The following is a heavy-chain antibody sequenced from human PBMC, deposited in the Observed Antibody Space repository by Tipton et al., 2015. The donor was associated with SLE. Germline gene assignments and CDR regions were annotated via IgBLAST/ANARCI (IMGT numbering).Heavy chain of an antibody. V-gene: IGHV3-20*04. CDR3: VRGDIAAPSDF. J-gene: IGHJ4*02. Sequence: SLRLSCAVFGFTFDDYGMNWVRQAPGKGLEWVSGINWNGDHTGYVDSVKGRFIISRDNAKNSLYLQMNSLRAEDTALYFCVRGDIAAPSDFWGQGTLVTVSS. CDR2: INWNGDHT. CDR1: GFTFDDYG. D-gene: IGHD6-13*01.